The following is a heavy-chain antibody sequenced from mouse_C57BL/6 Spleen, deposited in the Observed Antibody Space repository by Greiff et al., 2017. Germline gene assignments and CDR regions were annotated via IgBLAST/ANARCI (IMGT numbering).Heavy chain of an antibody. J-gene: IGHJ1*03. Sequence: EVQLVESVAELVRPGASVKLSCTASGFNIKNTYMHWVKQRPEQGLEWIGRIDPANGNTKYAPKFQGKATITADTSSNTAYLQLSSLTSEDTAIYYCARIPFITTVVATDWYFDVWGTGTTVTVSS. V-gene: IGHV14-3*01. D-gene: IGHD1-1*01. CDR1: GFNIKNTY. CDR2: IDPANGNT. CDR3: ARIPFITTVVATDWYFDV.